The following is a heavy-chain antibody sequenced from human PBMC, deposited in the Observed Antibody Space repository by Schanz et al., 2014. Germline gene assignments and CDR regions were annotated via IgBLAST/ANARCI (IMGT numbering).Heavy chain of an antibody. V-gene: IGHV3-23*01. D-gene: IGHD6-19*01. CDR1: GFSFSSYA. Sequence: EVQLLESGGGLVEPGGSLRLSCAASGFSFSSYAMGWVRQARGKGLEWVSYVSRSTPDIYYADSVKGRFTISRDNAKNSLYLQMNSLRAEDTALYYCTKDKSQIAVAGLFDLWGQGTLVTVSS. CDR2: VSRSTPDI. J-gene: IGHJ4*02. CDR3: TKDKSQIAVAGLFDL.